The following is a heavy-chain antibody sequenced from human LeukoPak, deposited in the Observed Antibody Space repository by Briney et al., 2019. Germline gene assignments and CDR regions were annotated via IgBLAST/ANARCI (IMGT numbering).Heavy chain of an antibody. J-gene: IGHJ4*02. D-gene: IGHD3-10*01. CDR2: ISGSGGST. Sequence: GRAVRLACAGCDLTFCSPAMCWICHPPGPGPALVSAISGSGGSTYYADSVKGRFTISRDNSKNTLYLQMNSLRAEDTAVYYCAKESVRGVAPFDYWGQGTLVTVSS. CDR1: DLTFCSPA. CDR3: AKESVRGVAPFDY. V-gene: IGHV3-23*01.